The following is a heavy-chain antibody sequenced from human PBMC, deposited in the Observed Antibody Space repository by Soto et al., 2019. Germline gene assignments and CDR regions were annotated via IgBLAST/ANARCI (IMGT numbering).Heavy chain of an antibody. J-gene: IGHJ3*02. Sequence: ASVKVSCKASGYTFTSYGISWVRQAPGQGLEWMGWISAYNGNTNYAQKLQGRVTMTTDTSTSTAYMELRSLRSDDTAVYYCAMQSVVAALHDAFDIWGQGTTVTVSS. CDR2: ISAYNGNT. V-gene: IGHV1-18*01. D-gene: IGHD2-15*01. CDR1: GYTFTSYG. CDR3: AMQSVVAALHDAFDI.